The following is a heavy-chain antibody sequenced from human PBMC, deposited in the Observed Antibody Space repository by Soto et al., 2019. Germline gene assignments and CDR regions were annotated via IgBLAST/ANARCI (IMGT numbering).Heavy chain of an antibody. J-gene: IGHJ4*02. CDR1: GYTFSNYA. Sequence: QVQLVQSGGEVKKPGASVKDSCQASGYTFSNYAISWLRQAPGQGPEWMGWISAYSGKTDYAPKFQDRLTLTTDTATSTACMELRSPRSADTAVYYCTQAEPRGLHGPLEYWGQGTLVTVSS. CDR3: TQAEPRGLHGPLEY. D-gene: IGHD5-18*01. CDR2: ISAYSGKT. V-gene: IGHV1-18*01.